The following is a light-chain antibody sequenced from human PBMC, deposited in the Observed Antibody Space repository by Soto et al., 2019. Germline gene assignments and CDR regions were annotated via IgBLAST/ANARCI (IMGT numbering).Light chain of an antibody. Sequence: EIVLMQSPGTQSVSLSEGATLSFRASQTVSSSYLAWYQQKPGQAPSLLIYGASSRATGIPDRFSGSGSGTDFTLTISRLEPEDFAVYYCQQYGRSHLTFGGGTKVDIK. CDR3: QQYGRSHLT. CDR2: GAS. J-gene: IGKJ4*01. CDR1: QTVSSSY. V-gene: IGKV3-20*01.